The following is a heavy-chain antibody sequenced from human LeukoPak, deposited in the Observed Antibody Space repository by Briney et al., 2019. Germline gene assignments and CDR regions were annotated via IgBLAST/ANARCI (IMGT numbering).Heavy chain of an antibody. CDR3: ARGPMTEHLDY. CDR2: IYYSGST. Sequence: SETLSLTCTVSGGSISSGDYYWSWIRQPPGKGLEWIGYIYYSGSTYYNPSLKSRVTISVDTSKNQFSLKLSSVTAADTAVYYCARGPMTEHLDYWGQGTLVTVSS. D-gene: IGHD3-22*01. CDR1: GGSISSGDYY. J-gene: IGHJ4*02. V-gene: IGHV4-30-4*01.